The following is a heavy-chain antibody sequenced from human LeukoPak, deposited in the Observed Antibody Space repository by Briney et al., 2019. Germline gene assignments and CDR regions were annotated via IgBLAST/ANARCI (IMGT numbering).Heavy chain of an antibody. Sequence: SETLSLTCNVSAGSMSNYYWSWVRQPPRKGLEWVAYIYSSGSTNYNPSLKSRATISLDTSKNQFSLKLTSVTAADTAVYYCARLSSGRPHEDFQHWGQGTLVTVSS. CDR1: AGSMSNYY. D-gene: IGHD3-22*01. CDR2: IYSSGST. V-gene: IGHV4-59*01. CDR3: ARLSSGRPHEDFQH. J-gene: IGHJ1*01.